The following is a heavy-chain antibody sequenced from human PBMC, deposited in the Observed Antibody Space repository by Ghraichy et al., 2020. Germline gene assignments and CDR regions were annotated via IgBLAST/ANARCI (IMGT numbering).Heavy chain of an antibody. Sequence: GGSLRLSCAASGFTFSSYAMSWVRQAPGKGLEWVSGISGSCGRTYYADSVKGRFTISRDNSKNTLYLQMNSLRAEDTAVYYCAKHGSLTQSFDYWGQGTLVTVAS. V-gene: IGHV3-23*01. CDR1: GFTFSSYA. D-gene: IGHD1-26*01. CDR3: AKHGSLTQSFDY. CDR2: ISGSCGRT. J-gene: IGHJ4*02.